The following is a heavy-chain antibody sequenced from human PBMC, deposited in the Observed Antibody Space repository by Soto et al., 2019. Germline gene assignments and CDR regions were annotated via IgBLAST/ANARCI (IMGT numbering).Heavy chain of an antibody. V-gene: IGHV3-64*01. CDR1: GFTFSNYE. CDR2: ISNNGAHT. Sequence: EAQLVESGGGLVQPGGSLRLSCAASGFTFSNYEMHWVRQAPGKGLEYVSGISNNGAHTDYAKSVKGRFTICRDNSENTLYLQMGSLRAEDMALYYCERRGYGSRWPNVYMDVWGKGTTVTV. D-gene: IGHD6-13*01. CDR3: ERRGYGSRWPNVYMDV. J-gene: IGHJ6*03.